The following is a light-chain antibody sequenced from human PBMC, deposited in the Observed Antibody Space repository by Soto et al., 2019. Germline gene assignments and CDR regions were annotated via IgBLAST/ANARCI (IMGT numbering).Light chain of an antibody. CDR3: RSSTSNNTVL. J-gene: IGLJ2*01. V-gene: IGLV2-14*01. CDR2: EVS. CDR1: SSDVGGYNY. Sequence: QSALTQPASMSGSPGQSITISCTGTSSDVGGYNYVSWYQRHPGKAPKLMIYEVSNRPSGVSNRFSGSKSGNTASLTISGLQAEDEADYYCRSSTSNNTVLFGGGTKLTVL.